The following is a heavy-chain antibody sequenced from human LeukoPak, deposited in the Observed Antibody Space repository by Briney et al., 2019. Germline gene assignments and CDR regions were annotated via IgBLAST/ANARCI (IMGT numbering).Heavy chain of an antibody. CDR2: LYYSGNT. J-gene: IGHJ4*02. Sequence: SETLSLTCNVSGGSISSSSFYWGWIRQPPGKGLEWIGSLYYSGNTYYNPSLKSRVTISVDTSKNQFSLKLSSVTAADTAVYYCARGIAARPDFDYWGQGTLSPSPQ. D-gene: IGHD6-6*01. V-gene: IGHV4-39*07. CDR3: ARGIAARPDFDY. CDR1: GGSISSSSFY.